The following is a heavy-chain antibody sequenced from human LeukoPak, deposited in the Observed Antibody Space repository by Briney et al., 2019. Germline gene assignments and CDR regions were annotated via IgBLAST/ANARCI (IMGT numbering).Heavy chain of an antibody. Sequence: GASLRLSCAASGFTFSSYEMNWLRQAPGKVLEWVSYISSSAITIYYAASVRSRFTISRDNAKNSLYLQMNSLRAEDTAVYYCARGSYYDFWSGYYPYYFDYWGQGTLVTVSS. J-gene: IGHJ4*02. CDR1: GFTFSSYE. CDR2: ISSSAITI. D-gene: IGHD3-3*01. CDR3: ARGSYYDFWSGYYPYYFDY. V-gene: IGHV3-48*03.